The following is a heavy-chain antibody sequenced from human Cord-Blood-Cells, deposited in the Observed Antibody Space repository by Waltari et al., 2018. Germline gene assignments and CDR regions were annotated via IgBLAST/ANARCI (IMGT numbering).Heavy chain of an antibody. Sequence: QLQLQESGPGLVKPSETLSLTCTVSGGSISSSSYYWGWIRQPPGKGLEWLGSIYYSGSTYYNPSLKSRVTISVDTSKNQFSLKLSSVTAADTAVYYCARHRESYPFDYWGQGTLVTVSS. CDR1: GGSISSSSYY. V-gene: IGHV4-39*01. J-gene: IGHJ4*02. CDR3: ARHRESYPFDY. CDR2: IYYSGST. D-gene: IGHD1-26*01.